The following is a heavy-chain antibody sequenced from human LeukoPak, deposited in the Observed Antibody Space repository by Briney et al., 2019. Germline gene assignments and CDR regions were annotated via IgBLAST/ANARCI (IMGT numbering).Heavy chain of an antibody. D-gene: IGHD3-22*01. J-gene: IGHJ4*02. V-gene: IGHV4-59*01. CDR2: IYYSGST. Sequence: SETLSLTCIVSGGSISSYYWSWIRQPPGKGLEWIGYIYYSGSTNYNPSLKSRVTISVDTSKNQFSLKLSSVTAADTAVYYCARDQLGGYYYDYWGQGTLVTVSS. CDR3: ARDQLGGYYYDY. CDR1: GGSISSYY.